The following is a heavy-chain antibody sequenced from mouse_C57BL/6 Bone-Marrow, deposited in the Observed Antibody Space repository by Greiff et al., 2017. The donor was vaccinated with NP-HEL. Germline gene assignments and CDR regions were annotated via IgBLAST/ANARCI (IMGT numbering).Heavy chain of an antibody. V-gene: IGHV1-5*01. J-gene: IGHJ3*01. CDR2: IYPGNSDT. Sequence: EVQLQQSGTVLARPGASVKMSCKTSGYTFTSYWMHWVKQRPGQGLEWIGAIYPGNSDTSYNQKFTGKAKLTAVTSASTAYMELSSLTNEDSAVYYCTIYYGSSHFAYWGQGTLVTVSA. D-gene: IGHD1-1*01. CDR1: GYTFTSYW. CDR3: TIYYGSSHFAY.